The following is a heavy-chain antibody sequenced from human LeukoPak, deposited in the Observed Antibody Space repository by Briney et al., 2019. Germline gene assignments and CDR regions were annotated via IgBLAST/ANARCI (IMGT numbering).Heavy chain of an antibody. V-gene: IGHV1-69*04. CDR1: GGTFSSYA. CDR2: IIPILGIA. CDR3: ATGGGYYYSEYFQH. Sequence: SVKVSCKASGGTFSSYAISWVRQAPGQGLEWMGRIIPILGIANYAQKFQGRVTITADKSTSTAYMELSSLRSEDTAVYYCATGGGYYYSEYFQHWGQGTLVTVSS. D-gene: IGHD3-22*01. J-gene: IGHJ1*01.